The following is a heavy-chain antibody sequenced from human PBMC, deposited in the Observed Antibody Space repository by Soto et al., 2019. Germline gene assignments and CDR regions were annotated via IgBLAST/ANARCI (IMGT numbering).Heavy chain of an antibody. CDR1: GFDLDYYS. V-gene: IGHV3-21*01. CDR3: ARPRGPRGYDLIDY. Sequence: EGQLVESGGDLVRPGGSLRLSFAASGFDLDYYSMNWVRQAPAKGLEWVSSISPRSDDIYYADSVKGRFTISRDNAKNSVYLQMNSLRDEDTAVYYCARPRGPRGYDLIDYWGQGTLVIVSS. J-gene: IGHJ4*02. D-gene: IGHD5-12*01. CDR2: ISPRSDDI.